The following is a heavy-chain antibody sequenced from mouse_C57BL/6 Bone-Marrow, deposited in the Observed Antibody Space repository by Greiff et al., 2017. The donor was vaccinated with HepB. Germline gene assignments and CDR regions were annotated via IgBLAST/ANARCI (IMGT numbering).Heavy chain of an antibody. CDR1: GFTFSDYG. CDR2: ISSVSSTI. CDR3: ARRGIYYGSSPWYFDV. Sequence: EVMLVESGGGLVKPGGSLKLSCAASGFTFSDYGMHWVRQAPEKGLEWVAYISSVSSTIYYADTVKGRFTISRDNAKNTLFLQMTSLRSEDTAMYYCARRGIYYGSSPWYFDVWGKGTTVTVSS. D-gene: IGHD1-1*01. J-gene: IGHJ1*03. V-gene: IGHV5-17*01.